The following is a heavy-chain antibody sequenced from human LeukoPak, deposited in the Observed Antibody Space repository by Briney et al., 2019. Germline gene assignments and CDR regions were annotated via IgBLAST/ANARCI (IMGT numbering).Heavy chain of an antibody. CDR2: IIPILGIA. D-gene: IGHD1-1*01. CDR3: ARLRERLIGDDDAFDI. J-gene: IGHJ3*02. CDR1: GGTFSSYA. Sequence: ASVKVSCKASGGTFSSYAISWVRQAPGQGLEWMGRIIPILGIANYAQKSQGRVTITADKSTSTAYMELSSLRSEDTAVYYCARLRERLIGDDDAFDIWGQGTMVTVSS. V-gene: IGHV1-69*04.